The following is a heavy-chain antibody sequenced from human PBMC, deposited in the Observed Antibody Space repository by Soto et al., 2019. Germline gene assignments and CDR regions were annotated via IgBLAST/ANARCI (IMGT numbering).Heavy chain of an antibody. D-gene: IGHD4-4*01. CDR2: IYYSGST. CDR1: GGSIRSYY. J-gene: IGHJ4*02. Sequence: PSETLSLTCTVSGGSIRSYYWSWIRQPPGKGLEWIGYIYYSGSTNYNPSLKSRVTISVDTSKNQFSLKLSSVTAADTAMYYCARGDYRVLEFWGQGTLVTVSS. CDR3: ARGDYRVLEF. V-gene: IGHV4-59*01.